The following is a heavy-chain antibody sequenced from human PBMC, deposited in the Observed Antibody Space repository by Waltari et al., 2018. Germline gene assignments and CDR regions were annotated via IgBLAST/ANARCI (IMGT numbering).Heavy chain of an antibody. CDR2: LHYSGTT. Sequence: QLQLQESGPRMVRPSETLSLRCSVSGYTVRGNFYWGWVRQSPGKGLEWIGSLHYSGTTYYQPSLQRRVAMSMDLSDNDFSLRLTSVTAADTAIYFCTSGQYYYMDVWGKGITVTVSS. CDR3: TSGQYYYMDV. CDR1: GYTVRGNFY. D-gene: IGHD3-16*01. V-gene: IGHV4-38-2*01. J-gene: IGHJ6*03.